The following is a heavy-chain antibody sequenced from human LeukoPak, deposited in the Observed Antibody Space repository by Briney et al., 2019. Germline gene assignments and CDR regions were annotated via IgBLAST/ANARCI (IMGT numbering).Heavy chain of an antibody. V-gene: IGHV3-21*01. CDR3: ARDGEAEESYDILTGYPRPHNAFDI. D-gene: IGHD3-9*01. Sequence: GGSLRLSCAASGFTFSSYSMNWVRQAPGKGLEWVSSISSSSSYIYYADSVKGRFTISRDNAKNSLYLQMNSLRAEDTAVYYRARDGEAEESYDILTGYPRPHNAFDIWGQGTMVTVSS. CDR2: ISSSSSYI. J-gene: IGHJ3*02. CDR1: GFTFSSYS.